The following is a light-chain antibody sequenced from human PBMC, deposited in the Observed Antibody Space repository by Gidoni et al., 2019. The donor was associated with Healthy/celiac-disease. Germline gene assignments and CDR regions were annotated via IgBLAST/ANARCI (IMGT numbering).Light chain of an antibody. CDR1: TGAVTSGHY. CDR3: LLSYIGARGV. V-gene: IGLV7-46*01. J-gene: IGLJ2*01. Sequence: QAVVTQEPSLTVSPGGTVTLTCGSSTGAVTSGHYPYWFQQKPGQAPRTLISVTSTKHSWTPARFSGSLLGGTAALTLSGAHPEDAAEYYCLLSYIGARGVFGGGTKLTVL. CDR2: VTS.